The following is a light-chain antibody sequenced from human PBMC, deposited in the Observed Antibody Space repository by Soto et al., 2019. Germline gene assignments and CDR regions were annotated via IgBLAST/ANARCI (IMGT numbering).Light chain of an antibody. J-gene: IGLJ1*01. CDR2: AIT. V-gene: IGLV2-14*03. CDR3: CSYTTISPVV. CDR1: SSDVGGNNF. Sequence: QSVLTQPASVSGSPGQSITISCTGTSSDVGGNNFVSWYQQHPDKAPKLLIYAITNRPSGVSNRFSGSKSGGTASLTISGLQTEDEADYYCCSYTTISPVVFGTGTKVTVL.